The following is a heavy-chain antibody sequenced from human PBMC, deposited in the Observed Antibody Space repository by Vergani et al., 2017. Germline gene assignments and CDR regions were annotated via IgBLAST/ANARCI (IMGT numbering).Heavy chain of an antibody. CDR2: IIPILGIA. CDR3: AGSRETTVVTPAY. CDR1: GGTFSSYT. V-gene: IGHV1-69*02. J-gene: IGHJ4*02. D-gene: IGHD4-23*01. Sequence: QVQLVQSGAEVKKPGSSVKVSCKASGGTFSSYTISWVRQAPGQGLEWMGRIIPILGIANYAQKFQGRVTITADKSTSTAYMELSSLRSEDTAVYYCAGSRETTVVTPAYWGQGTLVTVSS.